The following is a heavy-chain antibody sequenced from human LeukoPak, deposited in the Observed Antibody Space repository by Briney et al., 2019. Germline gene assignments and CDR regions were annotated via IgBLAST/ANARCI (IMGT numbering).Heavy chain of an antibody. CDR2: IWYDGSNK. CDR3: ARRSGSSPHYFDC. CDR1: GFTFSSYG. V-gene: IGHV3-33*01. D-gene: IGHD3-10*01. Sequence: PGGSLRLSCAASGFTFSSYGMHWVRQAPGKGLEWVAVIWYDGSNKYYADSVKGRFTISRDNSRNTVFLEMNSLRAEDTAVYFCARRSGSSPHYFDCWGQGTLVTVSS. J-gene: IGHJ4*02.